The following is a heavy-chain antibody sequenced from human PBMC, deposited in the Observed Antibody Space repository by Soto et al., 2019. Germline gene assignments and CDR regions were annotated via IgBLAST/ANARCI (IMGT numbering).Heavy chain of an antibody. CDR3: VRSRQMESGNDDGLDV. J-gene: IGHJ6*02. V-gene: IGHV4-30-4*01. Sequence: QVQLQESGSGLVKPSQSLSLTCTVAGVSLNTADTWWSWIRQSPGKGLEFIGYYHSGGSTYYDASFRSRVIISADTSNSQFSLKLSSATVADTAVYFCVRSRQMESGNDDGLDVWGQGTTVTVSS. CDR1: GVSLNTADTW. D-gene: IGHD1-1*01. CDR2: YHSGGST.